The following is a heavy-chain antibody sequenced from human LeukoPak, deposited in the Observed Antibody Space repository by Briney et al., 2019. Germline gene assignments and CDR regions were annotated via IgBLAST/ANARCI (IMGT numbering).Heavy chain of an antibody. CDR2: IYYSGST. CDR3: ALYYYGSGSPNY. J-gene: IGHJ4*02. V-gene: IGHV4-59*01. CDR1: GDLFSDSY. D-gene: IGHD3-10*01. Sequence: SETLSLTCSLSGDLFSDSYWSWIRQPPGKGLEWIGYIYYSGSTNYNPSLKSRVTISVDTSKNQFSLKLSSVTAADTAVYYCALYYYGSGSPNYWGQGTLVTVSS.